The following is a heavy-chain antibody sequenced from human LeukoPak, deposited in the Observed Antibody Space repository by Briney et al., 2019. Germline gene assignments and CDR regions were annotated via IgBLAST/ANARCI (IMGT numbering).Heavy chain of an antibody. J-gene: IGHJ4*02. V-gene: IGHV3-74*01. CDR3: AREYCSSTSCSSGFDY. CDR1: GFTFSSYW. CDR2: INTDGSNT. D-gene: IGHD2-2*01. Sequence: SGGSLRLSCAASGFTFSSYWMHWVRQAPWKGLVWVSRINTDGSNTSYADSVKGRFTISRDNAKNTLYLQMNSLRAEDTAVYYCAREYCSSTSCSSGFDYWGQGTLVTVSS.